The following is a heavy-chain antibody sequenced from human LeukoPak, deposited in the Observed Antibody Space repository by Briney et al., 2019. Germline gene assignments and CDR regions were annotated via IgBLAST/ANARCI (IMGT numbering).Heavy chain of an antibody. CDR1: GFTFSSYS. J-gene: IGHJ6*02. V-gene: IGHV3-21*01. Sequence: GGSLRLSCAASGFTFSSYSMNWVRQAPGKGLEWVSSISSSSSYIYYADSVKGRFTISRDNAKNSLYLQKNSLRAEDTAVYYCAREDRSYYYYGMDVWGQGTTVTVSS. D-gene: IGHD3-22*01. CDR3: AREDRSYYYYGMDV. CDR2: ISSSSSYI.